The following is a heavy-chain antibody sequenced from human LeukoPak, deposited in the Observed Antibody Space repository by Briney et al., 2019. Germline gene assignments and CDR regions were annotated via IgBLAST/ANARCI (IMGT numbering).Heavy chain of an antibody. D-gene: IGHD3-9*01. CDR2: ISGSGGST. J-gene: IGHJ4*02. V-gene: IGHV3-23*01. CDR1: GFTFSSYA. Sequence: GGSLRLSCAASGFTFSSYAMSWVRQAPGKGLEWVSAISGSGGSTYYADSVKGRFTISRDNSENTLYLQMNSLRAEDTAVYYCAKDPPLYYDILTGYKGFFDYWGQGTLVTVSS. CDR3: AKDPPLYYDILTGYKGFFDY.